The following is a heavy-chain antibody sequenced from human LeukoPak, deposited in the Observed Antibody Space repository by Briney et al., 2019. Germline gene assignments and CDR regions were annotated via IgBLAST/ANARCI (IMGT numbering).Heavy chain of an antibody. Sequence: GASVKVSCKASGYTFTGYYMHWVRQAPGQGLEWMGRINPNSGGTNYAQKFQGRVTMTRDTPISTAYMELSRLRSDDTAVYYCARVPPRGSGSYNLFDYWGQGTLVTVSS. CDR2: INPNSGGT. CDR1: GYTFTGYY. D-gene: IGHD1-26*01. V-gene: IGHV1-2*06. CDR3: ARVPPRGSGSYNLFDY. J-gene: IGHJ4*02.